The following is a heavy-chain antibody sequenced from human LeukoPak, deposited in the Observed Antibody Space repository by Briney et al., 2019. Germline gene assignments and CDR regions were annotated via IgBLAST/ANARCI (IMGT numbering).Heavy chain of an antibody. D-gene: IGHD3-10*01. CDR3: ASGIKGSLPAGRWGSGRAFDI. Sequence: SETLSLTCTVSGGSISSSSYYWGWIRQPPGKGLECIGSTYYSRNTYYNPSLKSRVTISVDTSKNQFSLKLSSVTAADTAVYYCASGIKGSLPAGRWGSGRAFDIWGQGTMVTVSS. V-gene: IGHV4-39*01. CDR2: TYYSRNT. J-gene: IGHJ3*02. CDR1: GGSISSSSYY.